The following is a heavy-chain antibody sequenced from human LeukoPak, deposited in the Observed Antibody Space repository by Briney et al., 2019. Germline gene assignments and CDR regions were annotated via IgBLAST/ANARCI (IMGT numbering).Heavy chain of an antibody. D-gene: IGHD3-3*01. J-gene: IGHJ4*02. CDR1: GGTFSSYA. CDR2: IIPIFGTA. V-gene: IGHV1-69*05. Sequence: GASVKVSCKASGGTFSSYAISWVRQAPGQGLEWMGGIIPIFGTANYAQKFQGRVTITTDESTSTAYMELSSLRSEDTAVYYCARGFSSGYYMEVGYWGQGTLVTVSS. CDR3: ARGFSSGYYMEVGY.